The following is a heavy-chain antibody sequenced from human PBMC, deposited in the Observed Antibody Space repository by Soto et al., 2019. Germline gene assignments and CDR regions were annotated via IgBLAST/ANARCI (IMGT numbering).Heavy chain of an antibody. Sequence: GGSLRLSCAASGFTFSSYGMHWVRQAPGKGLEWVAVISYDGSNKYYADSVKGRFTISRDNSKNTLYLQMNSLRAEDTAVYYCAKDPHYGDYPSEGWGQGTLVTVSS. D-gene: IGHD4-17*01. CDR1: GFTFSSYG. CDR2: ISYDGSNK. J-gene: IGHJ4*02. V-gene: IGHV3-30*18. CDR3: AKDPHYGDYPSEG.